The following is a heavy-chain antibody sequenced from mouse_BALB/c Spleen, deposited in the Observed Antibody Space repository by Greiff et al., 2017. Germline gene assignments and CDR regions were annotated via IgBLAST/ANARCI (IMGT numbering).Heavy chain of an antibody. CDR1: GFSLTSYG. J-gene: IGHJ2*01. D-gene: IGHD1-1*01. CDR3: ARNTYGSTYFDY. Sequence: QVHVKQSGPGLVQPSQSLSITCTVSGFSLTSYGVHWVRQSPGKGLEWLGVIWSGGSTDYNAAFISRLSISKDNSKSQVFFKMNSLQANDTAIYYCARNTYGSTYFDYWGQGTTLTVSS. CDR2: IWSGGST. V-gene: IGHV2-2*02.